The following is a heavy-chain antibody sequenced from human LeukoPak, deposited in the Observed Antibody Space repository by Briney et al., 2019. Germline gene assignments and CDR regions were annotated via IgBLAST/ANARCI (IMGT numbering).Heavy chain of an antibody. D-gene: IGHD3-22*01. CDR1: GYNCTNYW. Sequence: GESLKISCKASGYNCTNYWIGWVRQMPGKGLEWIGIIYPGDSDTRYSPSFQGQVTISADKSISTAYLQWSSLKASDTAMYYCERPRGYYYDSSGYYEFYYFDYWGQGTLVTVSS. CDR3: ERPRGYYYDSSGYYEFYYFDY. J-gene: IGHJ4*02. V-gene: IGHV5-51*01. CDR2: IYPGDSDT.